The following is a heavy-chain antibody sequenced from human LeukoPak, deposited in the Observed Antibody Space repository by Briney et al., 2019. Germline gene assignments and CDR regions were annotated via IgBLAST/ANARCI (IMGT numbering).Heavy chain of an antibody. CDR2: IRQDGSEK. CDR1: GYTFSTYW. D-gene: IGHD6-19*01. CDR3: ARSKGWLPDY. J-gene: IGHJ4*02. V-gene: IGHV3-7*01. Sequence: GGCLRLSCAASGYTFSTYWMSWVRQAPGKGLEWVANIRQDGSEKYYVDSVKGRFTISRDNAKNSLYLQMNSLRVEDTAVYYCARSKGWLPDYWGQGTLVTVSS.